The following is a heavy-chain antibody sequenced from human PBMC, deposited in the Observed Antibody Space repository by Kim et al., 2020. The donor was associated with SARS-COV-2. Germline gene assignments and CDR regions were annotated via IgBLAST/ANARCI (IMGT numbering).Heavy chain of an antibody. CDR3: AKDTIAAAPGMVV. V-gene: IGHV3-9*01. D-gene: IGHD6-13*01. J-gene: IGHJ6*02. CDR1: GFTFDDYA. CDR2: ISWNSGSI. Sequence: GGSLRLSCAASGFTFDDYAMHWVRQAPGKGLEWVAGISWNSGSIGYADSVKGRFTSSRDNAKNSLYLQMNSLRAEDTGLCYCAKDTIAAAPGMVVWGQGT.